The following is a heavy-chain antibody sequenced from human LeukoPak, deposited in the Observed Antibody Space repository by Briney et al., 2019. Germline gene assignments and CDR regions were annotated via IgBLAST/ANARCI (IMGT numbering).Heavy chain of an antibody. Sequence: PSETLSLTCTVSGGSISSYYWSWIRQPPGKGLEWIGYIYYSGSTNYNPSLKSRVTISVDTSKNQFSLKLSSVTAADTAVYYCARGLLNFDYWGQGTLVTVSS. J-gene: IGHJ4*02. D-gene: IGHD3-16*01. CDR3: ARGLLNFDY. CDR2: IYYSGST. V-gene: IGHV4-59*01. CDR1: GGSISSYY.